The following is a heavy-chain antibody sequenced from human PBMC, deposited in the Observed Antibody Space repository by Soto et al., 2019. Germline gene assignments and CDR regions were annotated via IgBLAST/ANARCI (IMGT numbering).Heavy chain of an antibody. V-gene: IGHV4-31*03. CDR1: GASISRGGHY. J-gene: IGHJ3*02. CDR3: ARDRGNVDVFDI. D-gene: IGHD6-25*01. CDR2: IYYSGST. Sequence: SETLSLTCTVSGASISRGGHYWSWIRQHPGKGLEWIGYIYYSGSTHYNPSLKSRVTISVDTSKNQFSLRLSSVTAADTAVYYCARDRGNVDVFDIWGQGRMVT.